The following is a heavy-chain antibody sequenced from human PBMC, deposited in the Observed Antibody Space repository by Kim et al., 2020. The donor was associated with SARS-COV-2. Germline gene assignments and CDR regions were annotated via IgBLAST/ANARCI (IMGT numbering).Heavy chain of an antibody. D-gene: IGHD3-10*01. CDR2: ISSSSSYI. CDR1: GFTFSSYS. Sequence: GGSLRLSCAASGFTFSSYSMNWVRQAPGKGLEWVSSISSSSSYIYYADSVKGRFTISRDNAKNSLYLQMNSLRAEDTAVYYCARVGHGSGRYYNMLGADYYYYYGMDVWGQGTTVTVPS. V-gene: IGHV3-21*04. CDR3: ARVGHGSGRYYNMLGADYYYYYGMDV. J-gene: IGHJ6*02.